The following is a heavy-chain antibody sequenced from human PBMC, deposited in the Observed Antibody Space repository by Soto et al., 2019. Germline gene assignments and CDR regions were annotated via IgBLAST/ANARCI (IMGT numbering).Heavy chain of an antibody. CDR3: ARWEGNDVAAFDI. Sequence: EVQLVESGGGLVQPGGSLRLSCAASGFTFSSYWVSWVRQAPGKGLEWVANIKQDGSEKYYVDSVKGRFTISRDNAKNSLYLQMNSLRAEDTAVYYCARWEGNDVAAFDIWGQGTMVTVSS. V-gene: IGHV3-7*01. CDR2: IKQDGSEK. D-gene: IGHD1-1*01. J-gene: IGHJ3*02. CDR1: GFTFSSYW.